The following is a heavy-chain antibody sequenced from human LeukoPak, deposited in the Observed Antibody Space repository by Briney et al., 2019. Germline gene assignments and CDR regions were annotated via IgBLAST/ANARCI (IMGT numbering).Heavy chain of an antibody. Sequence: GGSLRLSCAASGFTFNGYNMNWVRQAPGKGLEWVANINQDGSKKFYVDSVKGRFTISRDNSKNTLYLQMNSLRAEDTAVYYCAKVRREAAGTKGSRKNWFDPWGQGTLVTVSS. CDR3: AKVRREAAGTKGSRKNWFDP. CDR1: GFTFNGYN. J-gene: IGHJ5*02. D-gene: IGHD6-13*01. V-gene: IGHV3-7*01. CDR2: INQDGSKK.